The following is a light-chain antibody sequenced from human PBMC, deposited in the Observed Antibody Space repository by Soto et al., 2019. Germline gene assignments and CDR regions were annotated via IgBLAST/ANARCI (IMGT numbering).Light chain of an antibody. CDR1: QSISNS. V-gene: IGKV1-39*01. CDR3: QQSSRTPYT. Sequence: DIQMTQSPSSLSASVGDRVTITCRASQSISNSLNWYQQKPGKAPKFLIYAASSLQSGVPSRFSGSGSGTDFTLTISSLQPEDFATYYCQQSSRTPYTFGQGTKLESK. J-gene: IGKJ2*01. CDR2: AAS.